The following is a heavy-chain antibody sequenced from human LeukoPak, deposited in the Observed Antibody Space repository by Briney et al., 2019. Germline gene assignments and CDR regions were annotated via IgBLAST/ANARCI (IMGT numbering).Heavy chain of an antibody. J-gene: IGHJ4*02. CDR2: MNRNSGNT. CDR3: ARGDFVVVITRVVYYFDY. Sequence: VASVKVSCKASGYTFTSYDINWVRQATGQGLEWMGWMNRNSGNTGYAQKFQGRVTMTRNTSISTAYMELSSLRSEDTAVYYCARGDFVVVITRVVYYFDYWGQGTLVTVSS. D-gene: IGHD3-22*01. CDR1: GYTFTSYD. V-gene: IGHV1-8*01.